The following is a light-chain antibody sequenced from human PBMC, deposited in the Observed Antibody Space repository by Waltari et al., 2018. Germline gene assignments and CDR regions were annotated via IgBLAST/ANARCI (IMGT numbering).Light chain of an antibody. CDR3: HTWGTGGDWV. Sequence: QLVLTQSPSASASLGASVNLTCILISGHSNYVIAWHQQQPEKGPRYLMKVKSDGSHSKGDGIPDRFSGSSSGAERHLTISSLQSEDEADYYCHTWGTGGDWVFGGGTKLTVL. CDR2: VKSDGSH. CDR1: SGHSNYV. J-gene: IGLJ3*02. V-gene: IGLV4-69*02.